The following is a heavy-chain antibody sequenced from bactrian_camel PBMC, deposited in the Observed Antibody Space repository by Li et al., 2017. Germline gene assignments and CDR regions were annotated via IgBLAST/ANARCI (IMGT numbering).Heavy chain of an antibody. CDR3: AGDRPYGAWYMESEYRY. D-gene: IGHD6*01. CDR2: IDDTT. J-gene: IGHJ4*01. V-gene: IGHV3S53*01. CDR1: GYDVSRGY. Sequence: HVQLVESGGGSVQAGESLRLSCAASGYDVSRGYMAWFRQAPGKEREGVAAIDDTTSYADSVKGRFTISRESGKNTVHLQMNSLIPEDTGVYYCAGDRPYGAWYMESEYRYWGRGTQVTVS.